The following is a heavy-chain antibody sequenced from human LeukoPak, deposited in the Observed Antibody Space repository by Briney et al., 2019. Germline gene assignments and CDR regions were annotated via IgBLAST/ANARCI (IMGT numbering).Heavy chain of an antibody. CDR3: ARSDSSGWHFDY. Sequence: ASVKVSCKASGYTFTGYYMHWVRQAPGQGLEWMGWINPNSGGTNYAQKFQGRVTMTRDTSISTAYMELSRLRSDDTAVYYCARSDSSGWHFDYWGQGTLVTVSP. CDR2: INPNSGGT. CDR1: GYTFTGYY. J-gene: IGHJ4*02. D-gene: IGHD6-19*01. V-gene: IGHV1-2*02.